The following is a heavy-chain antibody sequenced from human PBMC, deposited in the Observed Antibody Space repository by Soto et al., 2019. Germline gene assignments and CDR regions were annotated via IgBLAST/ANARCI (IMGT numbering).Heavy chain of an antibody. V-gene: IGHV3-23*01. D-gene: IGHD4-17*01. CDR3: AKTTTLDRAFDI. Sequence: EVQLLESGGGLVQPGGSLRLSCAASGFTFSSYDMSWVRQAPGKGLECVSGISGSGGSTYYADSVKGRFTISRDNSKNTLYLHMNSLRAEDTAVYYCAKTTTLDRAFDIWGQGTMVTVSS. CDR1: GFTFSSYD. J-gene: IGHJ3*02. CDR2: ISGSGGST.